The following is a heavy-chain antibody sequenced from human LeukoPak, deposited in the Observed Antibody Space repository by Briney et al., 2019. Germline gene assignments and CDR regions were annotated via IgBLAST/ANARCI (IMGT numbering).Heavy chain of an antibody. CDR1: GFTFSTYW. CDR3: ARGNSMPAATNRVVDY. D-gene: IGHD6-13*01. V-gene: IGHV3-7*01. CDR2: INQDGSEK. Sequence: GGSLRLSCAASGFTFSTYWMNWVRQAPGKGLEWVANINQDGSEKHCVDSVKGRFTTSRDNAKSSRYLQMNSLSADDTAIYYCARGNSMPAATNRVVDYWGQGTLVTVSS. J-gene: IGHJ4*02.